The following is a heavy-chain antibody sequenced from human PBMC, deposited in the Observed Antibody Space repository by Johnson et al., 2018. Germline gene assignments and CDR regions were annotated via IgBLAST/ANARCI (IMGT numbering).Heavy chain of an antibody. Sequence: VQLVQSGGGLVQPGRSLRLSCAASGFTFDVYAMHWVRQVQGKGLEWVSGISWDSGNIAYADSVKGRFTISRDNAKNSLYLQMNSLRAEDTALDYCAKDIRGPPDYYYDYDMDVGGKGTTVTVAS. CDR1: GFTFDVYA. J-gene: IGHJ6*03. CDR3: AKDIRGPPDYYYDYDMDV. CDR2: ISWDSGNI. V-gene: IGHV3-9*01.